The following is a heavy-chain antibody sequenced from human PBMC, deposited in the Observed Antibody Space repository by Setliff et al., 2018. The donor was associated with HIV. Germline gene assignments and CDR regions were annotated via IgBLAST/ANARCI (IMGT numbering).Heavy chain of an antibody. J-gene: IGHJ2*01. CDR1: GGSISSYY. V-gene: IGHV4-4*08. CDR2: IYTSGST. D-gene: IGHD3-22*01. Sequence: TSETLSLTCTVSGGSISSYYWSWIRQPPGKGLEWIGYIYTSGSTNYNPSLKSRVRISVDTSKNQFSLKLSSVTAADTAVYYCARSSYYVSSGYYYPRGYFDLWGRGTLVTVS. CDR3: ARSSYYVSSGYYYPRGYFDL.